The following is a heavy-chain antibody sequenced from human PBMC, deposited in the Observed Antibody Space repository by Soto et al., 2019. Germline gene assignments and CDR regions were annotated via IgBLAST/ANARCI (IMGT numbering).Heavy chain of an antibody. CDR2: INHSGST. Sequence: QVQLQQWGAGLLKPSETLSLTCAVYGGSFSGYYWSWIRQPPGKGLEWIGEINHSGSTNYNPSLKSRVTISVDTSKNQFSLKLSSVTAADTAVYYCATQFIAVAGIMLNPDDYYYYGMDVWGQGTTVTVSS. CDR1: GGSFSGYY. J-gene: IGHJ6*02. CDR3: ATQFIAVAGIMLNPDDYYYYGMDV. D-gene: IGHD6-19*01. V-gene: IGHV4-34*01.